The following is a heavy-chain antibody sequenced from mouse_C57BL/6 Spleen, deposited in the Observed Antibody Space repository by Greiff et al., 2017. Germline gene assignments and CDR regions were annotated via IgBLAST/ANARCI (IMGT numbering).Heavy chain of an antibody. CDR2: IDPSDSET. D-gene: IGHD1-1*01. CDR1: GYTFTSYW. CDR3: ARGDYYGSSSAWFAY. V-gene: IGHV1-52*01. Sequence: VQLQQPGAELVRPGSPVKLSCKASGYTFTSYWMHWVKQRPIQGLEWIGNIDPSDSETHYNQKFKDKATLTVDKSSSTAYMQLSSLTSEDSAVYYCARGDYYGSSSAWFAYWGQGSLVTVSA. J-gene: IGHJ3*01.